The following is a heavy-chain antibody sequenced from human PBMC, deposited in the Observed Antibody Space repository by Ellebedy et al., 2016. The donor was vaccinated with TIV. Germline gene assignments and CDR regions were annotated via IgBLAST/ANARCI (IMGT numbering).Heavy chain of an antibody. CDR3: ARLDYSNYYFDY. V-gene: IGHV4-39*01. CDR2: IYYSGST. CDR1: GGSISSSSYY. Sequence: MPSETLSLTCTVSGGSISSSSYYWGWIRQPPGKGLEWIGSIYYSGSTYYNPSLKSRVPISVDTSKNQFSLKLSSVTAADTAVYYCARLDYSNYYFDYWGQGTLVTVSS. J-gene: IGHJ4*02. D-gene: IGHD4-11*01.